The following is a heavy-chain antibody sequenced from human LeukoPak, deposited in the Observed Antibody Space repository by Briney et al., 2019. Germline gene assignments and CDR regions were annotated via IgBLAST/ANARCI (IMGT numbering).Heavy chain of an antibody. J-gene: IGHJ4*02. Sequence: SSETLSLTCAVYGGSFSGYYWSWIRQPPGKGLEWIGEINHSGSTNYNPSLKSRVTISVDTSKNQFSLKLSSVTAADTAVYYCARVPDGHSGSFDYWGQGTLVTVSS. CDR1: GGSFSGYY. CDR2: INHSGST. D-gene: IGHD1-26*01. CDR3: ARVPDGHSGSFDY. V-gene: IGHV4-34*01.